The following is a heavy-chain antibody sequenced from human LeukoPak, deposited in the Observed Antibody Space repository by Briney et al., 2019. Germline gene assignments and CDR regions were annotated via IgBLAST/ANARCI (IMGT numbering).Heavy chain of an antibody. J-gene: IGHJ6*03. Sequence: GGSLRLSCAASGFTVSSNYMSWVRQAPGKGLEWVSVIYSGCSTYYADSVKGRLTISRDNSKNTLYLQMNSLRAEDTAVYYCARDMAGYSSSSSYYYSYMDVWGKGTTVTVSS. CDR3: ARDMAGYSSSSSYYYSYMDV. CDR2: IYSGCST. CDR1: GFTVSSNY. D-gene: IGHD6-6*01. V-gene: IGHV3-53*01.